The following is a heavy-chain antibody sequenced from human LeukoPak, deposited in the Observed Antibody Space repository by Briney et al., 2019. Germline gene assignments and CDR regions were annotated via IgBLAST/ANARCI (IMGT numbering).Heavy chain of an antibody. J-gene: IGHJ6*02. CDR3: ASLAVVTPYYYYGMDV. Sequence: PGGSLRLSCAASGFTFSSYAMHWVRQAPGKGLEWVAVIWYDGSNKYYADSVKGRFTISRDNSKNTLYLQMNSLRAEDTAVYYCASLAVVTPYYYYGMDVWGQGTTATVSS. CDR2: IWYDGSNK. CDR1: GFTFSSYA. V-gene: IGHV3-33*08. D-gene: IGHD4-23*01.